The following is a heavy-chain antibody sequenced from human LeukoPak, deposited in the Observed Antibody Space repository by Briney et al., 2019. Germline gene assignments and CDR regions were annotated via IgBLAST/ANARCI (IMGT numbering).Heavy chain of an antibody. CDR3: ARDRRWLQSGDAFDI. J-gene: IGHJ3*02. V-gene: IGHV3-7*03. D-gene: IGHD5-24*01. CDR2: IKQDGSEK. CDR1: GFTFSSYW. Sequence: GGSLRLSCAASGFTFSSYWMSWVRQAPGKGLEWVANIKQDGSEKYYVDSVKGRFTISRDNSKNTLYLQMGSLRSDDTAVYYCARDRRWLQSGDAFDIWGQGTMVTVSS.